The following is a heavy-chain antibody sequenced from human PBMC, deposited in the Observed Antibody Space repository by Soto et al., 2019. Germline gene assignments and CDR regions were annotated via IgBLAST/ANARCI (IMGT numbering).Heavy chain of an antibody. D-gene: IGHD3-3*01. CDR3: AKDAAGRVEARFER. CDR1: GFTFISYS. Sequence: PVVSLILSCSASGFTFISYSMSWVRQAPGKGLEWVSAISVSGVITYYADSLKGRFTISIDNSKNTLYLQMNSLRAEDTAVYYCAKDAAGRVEARFERWGQGSLVTVSS. J-gene: IGHJ4*02. CDR2: ISVSGVIT. V-gene: IGHV3-23*01.